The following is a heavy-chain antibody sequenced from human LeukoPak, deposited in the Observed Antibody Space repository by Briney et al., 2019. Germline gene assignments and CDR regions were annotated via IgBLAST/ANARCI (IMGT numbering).Heavy chain of an antibody. CDR1: GGSISSYY. Sequence: PSETLSLTCTVSGGSISSYYWSWIRQPPGKGLEWIGYIYYRGSTNYNPSLKSRVTISVDTSKNQFSLKLSSVTAADTAVYYCAKGLIADAFYIWGQGTMVTVSS. J-gene: IGHJ3*02. CDR2: IYYRGST. CDR3: AKGLIADAFYI. V-gene: IGHV4-59*01. D-gene: IGHD2-8*01.